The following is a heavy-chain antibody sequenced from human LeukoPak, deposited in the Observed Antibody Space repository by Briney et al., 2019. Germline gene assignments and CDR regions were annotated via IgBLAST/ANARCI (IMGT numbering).Heavy chain of an antibody. J-gene: IGHJ4*02. CDR1: GGSFSGYY. D-gene: IGHD6-13*01. CDR2: INHSGST. Sequence: SETLSLTCAVYGGSFSGYYWSWIRQPPGKGLEWIGEINHSGSTNYNPSLKSRVTISVDTSKNQFSLKLSSVTAADTAVYYCARVGWTGAGTRPLDFWGQGTLVIVSS. V-gene: IGHV4-34*01. CDR3: ARVGWTGAGTRPLDF.